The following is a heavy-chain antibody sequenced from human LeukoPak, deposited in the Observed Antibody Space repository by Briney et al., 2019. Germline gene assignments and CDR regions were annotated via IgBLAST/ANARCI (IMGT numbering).Heavy chain of an antibody. D-gene: IGHD3-10*01. CDR1: GGTFSSYA. J-gene: IGHJ4*02. CDR3: ARPSNYYGSGSPFDY. CDR2: IIPIFGTA. Sequence: SVKVSCKASGGTFSSYAISWVRQAPGQGLEWMGGIIPIFGTANYAQKFQGRVTITADESTSTAYMELSSPRSEDTAVYYCARPSNYYGSGSPFDYWGQGTLVTVSS. V-gene: IGHV1-69*13.